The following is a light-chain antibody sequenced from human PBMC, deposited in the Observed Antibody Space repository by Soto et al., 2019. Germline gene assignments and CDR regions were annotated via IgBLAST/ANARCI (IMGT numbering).Light chain of an antibody. J-gene: IGKJ1*01. V-gene: IGKV1-5*03. CDR3: QHYSGYPLT. Sequence: DIQMTQSPSTLSASVGDRVTITCRASQSISSWLAWYQQKPGKAPKLLIYKASSLETGVPSRFSGSGSGTEFTLTISSLQPDDFATYYCQHYSGYPLTFGQGTKVEIK. CDR2: KAS. CDR1: QSISSW.